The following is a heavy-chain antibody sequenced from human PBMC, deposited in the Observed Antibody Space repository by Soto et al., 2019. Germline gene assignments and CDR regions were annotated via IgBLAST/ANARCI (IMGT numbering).Heavy chain of an antibody. D-gene: IGHD3-10*01. CDR1: GYTFTNFG. Sequence: ASVKVSCKASGYTFTNFGISWVRQAPGQGLEWMGWISTYNGNTKYAQKLQGRVTMTTDTSTSTAYMELRSLRSDDTAVFYCAREMVRGVGSDYWGQGTLVTVS. V-gene: IGHV1-18*01. CDR3: AREMVRGVGSDY. CDR2: ISTYNGNT. J-gene: IGHJ4*02.